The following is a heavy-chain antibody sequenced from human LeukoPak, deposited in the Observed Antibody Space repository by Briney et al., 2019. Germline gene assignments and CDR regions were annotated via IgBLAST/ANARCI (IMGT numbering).Heavy chain of an antibody. Sequence: ASVKLSCKASVYTFTDYYMHWGRHAPGQGLEWMGRINPNSSGTNYAKKFQGRVTITRDTTISTAYMELSRLRSGDSAVYYCARVTGTSFGFSDYWGQGTLVTVYS. V-gene: IGHV1-2*02. J-gene: IGHJ4*02. CDR3: ARVTGTSFGFSDY. CDR1: VYTFTDYY. CDR2: INPNSSGT. D-gene: IGHD3-16*01.